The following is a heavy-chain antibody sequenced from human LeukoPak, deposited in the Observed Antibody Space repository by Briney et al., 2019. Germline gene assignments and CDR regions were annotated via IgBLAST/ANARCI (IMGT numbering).Heavy chain of an antibody. CDR2: ISSSSSYI. J-gene: IGHJ4*02. CDR3: ARDQGGYRYFDY. Sequence: GGSLRLSCAASGFTFSSYSMNWVRQAPGKGLEWVSSISSSSSYIYYADSVKGRFSISRDNAKNSLYLQMNSLRAEDTAVYYCARDQGGYRYFDYWGQGTLVTVSS. CDR1: GFTFSSYS. V-gene: IGHV3-21*01. D-gene: IGHD5-12*01.